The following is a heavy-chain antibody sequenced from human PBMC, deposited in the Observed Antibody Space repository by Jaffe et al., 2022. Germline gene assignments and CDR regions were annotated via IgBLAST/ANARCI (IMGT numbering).Heavy chain of an antibody. V-gene: IGHV3-23*04. CDR2: ISGSGGST. J-gene: IGHJ3*02. D-gene: IGHD2-2*01. CDR1: GFTFSSYA. CDR3: AKDFTHGYCSSTSCYLGHHDAFDI. Sequence: EVQLVESGGGLVQPGGSLRLSCAASGFTFSSYAMSWVRQAPGKGLEWVSAISGSGGSTYYADSVKGRFTISRDNSKNTLYLQMNSLRAEDTAVYYCAKDFTHGYCSSTSCYLGHHDAFDIWGQGTMVTVSS.